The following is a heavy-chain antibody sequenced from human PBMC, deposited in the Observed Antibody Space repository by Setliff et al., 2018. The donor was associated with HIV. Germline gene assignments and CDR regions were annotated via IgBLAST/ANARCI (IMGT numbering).Heavy chain of an antibody. CDR3: ATGGLVGSGYSYGGFHH. Sequence: LSLTCTVSGDSFSTYYWSWIRQPAGKGLEWIGRIYTTGTSNYNPSLKSRVTMSVDTSKNQLSLKLISVTAADTAVYYCATGGLVGSGYSYGGFHHWGQGTLVTVSS. V-gene: IGHV4-4*07. CDR1: GDSFSTYY. J-gene: IGHJ1*01. CDR2: IYTTGTS. D-gene: IGHD3-22*01.